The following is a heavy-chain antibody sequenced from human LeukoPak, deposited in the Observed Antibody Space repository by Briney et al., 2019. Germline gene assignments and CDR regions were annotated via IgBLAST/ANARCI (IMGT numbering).Heavy chain of an antibody. CDR1: EFAFSTYN. Sequence: GGSLRLSWAASEFAFSTYNMNWVRQAPGKGLEWVSYISTGSSTTYYADSVKGRFTISRDNAKNSLYLQMNSLRAEDTAVYYCARELDTAMVTEGFFDYWGQGTLVTVSS. D-gene: IGHD5-18*01. V-gene: IGHV3-48*04. CDR3: ARELDTAMVTEGFFDY. J-gene: IGHJ4*02. CDR2: ISTGSSTT.